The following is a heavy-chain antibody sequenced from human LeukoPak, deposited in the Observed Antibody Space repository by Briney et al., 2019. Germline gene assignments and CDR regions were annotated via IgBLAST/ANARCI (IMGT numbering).Heavy chain of an antibody. J-gene: IGHJ4*02. CDR1: GFTFSSYA. Sequence: PGGSLRLSCSASGFTFSSYAMHWVRQAPGKGLEWVAVISYDGSNKCYADSVKGRFTISRDNSKNTLYLQMNSLRAEDTAVYYCARDAVLRFLEWLVDYWGQGTLVTVSS. D-gene: IGHD3-3*01. CDR3: ARDAVLRFLEWLVDY. V-gene: IGHV3-30-3*01. CDR2: ISYDGSNK.